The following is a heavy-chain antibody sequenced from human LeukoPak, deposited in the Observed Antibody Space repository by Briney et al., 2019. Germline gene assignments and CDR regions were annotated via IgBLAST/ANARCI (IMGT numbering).Heavy chain of an antibody. Sequence: PGGSLRLSCSASGFRFSDYSMDWVRQAPGKGLEWVSVISYDGSDRKYADSVRDRFIISRDNSNNMVYLQMNTVRVDDTAVYYCVKVGPTASGNYHAFDVWGQGITVIVSS. CDR1: GFRFSDYS. V-gene: IGHV3-30*04. CDR3: VKVGPTASGNYHAFDV. CDR2: ISYDGSDR. D-gene: IGHD3-10*01. J-gene: IGHJ3*01.